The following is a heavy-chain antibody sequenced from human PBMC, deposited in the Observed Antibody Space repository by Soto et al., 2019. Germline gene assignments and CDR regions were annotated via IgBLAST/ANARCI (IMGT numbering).Heavy chain of an antibody. D-gene: IGHD6-19*01. CDR3: ARSPSSGWYYFDY. CDR2: IKSDGSST. V-gene: IGHV3-74*01. CDR1: GFTFSSYA. J-gene: IGHJ4*02. Sequence: GGSLRLSCAASGFTFSSYAMSWVRQAPGKGLVWVSRIKSDGSSTSYADSVEGRFTISRDNAKNTLYLQMSSLRGEDTAVYYCARSPSSGWYYFDYWGQGALVTVSS.